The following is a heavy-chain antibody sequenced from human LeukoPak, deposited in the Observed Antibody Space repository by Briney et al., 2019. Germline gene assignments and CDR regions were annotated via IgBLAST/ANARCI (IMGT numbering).Heavy chain of an antibody. Sequence: GGSLRLSCAASGFTFSSYAMFWVRQAPGQGLAWVSAVSGTTGNTYYADSVKGRFTISRDNSKNTVYLQMNSLRVDDTAVYYCATPAYRDRGGFEYWGRGTLVTVSS. CDR1: GFTFSSYA. D-gene: IGHD1-26*01. V-gene: IGHV3-23*01. CDR2: VSGTTGNT. CDR3: ATPAYRDRGGFEY. J-gene: IGHJ4*02.